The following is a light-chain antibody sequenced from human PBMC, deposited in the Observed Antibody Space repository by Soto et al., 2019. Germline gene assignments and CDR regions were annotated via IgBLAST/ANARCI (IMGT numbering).Light chain of an antibody. CDR1: SSDVGSYNL. CDR2: DIN. Sequence: QSVLTQPASVSGSPGQSITISCTGTSSDVGSYNLVSWYQQHPGKAPKLMIYDINNRPSGVSKRFSGSKSGNTASLTISGLQAEDEADYYCVSYTARSSYVFGTGTKVTVL. J-gene: IGLJ1*01. CDR3: VSYTARSSYV. V-gene: IGLV2-14*02.